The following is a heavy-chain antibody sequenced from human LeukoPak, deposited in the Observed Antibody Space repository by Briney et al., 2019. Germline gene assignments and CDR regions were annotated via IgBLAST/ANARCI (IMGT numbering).Heavy chain of an antibody. CDR2: IYYSGST. V-gene: IGHV4-59*01. CDR1: GGSTSSYY. CDR3: ARTFLGYYFYMDV. D-gene: IGHD3-3*02. J-gene: IGHJ6*03. Sequence: SETLSLTCTVSGGSTSSYYWSWIRQPPGKGLEWIGYIYYSGSTNYNPSLKSRVTISVDTSKNQFSPKLSSVTAADTAVYYCARTFLGYYFYMDVWGKGTTVTVSS.